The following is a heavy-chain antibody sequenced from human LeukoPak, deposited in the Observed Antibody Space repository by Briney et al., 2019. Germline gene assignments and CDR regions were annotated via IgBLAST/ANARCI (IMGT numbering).Heavy chain of an antibody. Sequence: GESLKISCKGSGYSFTSYWIGWVRQMPGKGREWMGIIYPGDSDTRYSPSFQGQVTISADKSISTAYLQWSSLKASDTAMYYCARARQQLVNWFDPWGQGTLVTVSS. D-gene: IGHD6-13*01. CDR2: IYPGDSDT. V-gene: IGHV5-51*01. J-gene: IGHJ5*02. CDR3: ARARQQLVNWFDP. CDR1: GYSFTSYW.